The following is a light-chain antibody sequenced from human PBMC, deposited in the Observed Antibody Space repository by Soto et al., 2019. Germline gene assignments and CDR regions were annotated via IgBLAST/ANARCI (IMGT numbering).Light chain of an antibody. CDR3: TSWTTSTTMI. Sequence: QSALTQPASVSGSPGQSITITCTGTRSDIGAYNFVSWYQQQPGEVPKLMLYDVSIRTSGVSNRFSGSKSGNTASLTISGLQADDEADYYCTSWTTSTTMIFGGGTKVTVL. V-gene: IGLV2-14*03. CDR1: RSDIGAYNF. J-gene: IGLJ2*01. CDR2: DVS.